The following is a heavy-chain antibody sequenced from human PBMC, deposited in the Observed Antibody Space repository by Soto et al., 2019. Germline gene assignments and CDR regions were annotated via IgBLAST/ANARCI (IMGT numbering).Heavy chain of an antibody. V-gene: IGHV3-21*01. J-gene: IGHJ6*02. D-gene: IGHD3-3*01. Sequence: GGSLRLSCAASGFTFSSYSMNWVRQAPGKGLEWVSSISSSSSYIYYADSVKGRFTISRDNAKNSLYLQMNSLRAEDTAVYYCARVGTPSSALELLSKICYYYYGMDVWGQGTTVTVSS. CDR3: ARVGTPSSALELLSKICYYYYGMDV. CDR2: ISSSSSYI. CDR1: GFTFSSYS.